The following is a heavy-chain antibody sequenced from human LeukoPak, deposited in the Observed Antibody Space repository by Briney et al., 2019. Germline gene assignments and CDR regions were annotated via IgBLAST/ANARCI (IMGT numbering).Heavy chain of an antibody. J-gene: IGHJ4*02. Sequence: SETLSLTCTVSGGSIGSYYWSWIRQPPGKGLEWIGYIYYSGSTNYNPSLKSRVTISVDTSKNQFSLKLSSVTAADTAVYYCARGIAAAGSPTVFDYWGQGTLVTVSS. CDR1: GGSIGSYY. V-gene: IGHV4-59*01. D-gene: IGHD6-13*01. CDR2: IYYSGST. CDR3: ARGIAAAGSPTVFDY.